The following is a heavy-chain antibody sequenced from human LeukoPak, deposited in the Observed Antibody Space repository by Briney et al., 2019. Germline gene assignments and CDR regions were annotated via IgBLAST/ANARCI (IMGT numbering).Heavy chain of an antibody. D-gene: IGHD3-3*01. V-gene: IGHV1-3*01. CDR2: INAGNGNT. Sequence: ASVKVSCKASGYTFTGYAMHWVRQAPGQRLEWMGWINAGNGNTKYSQKFQGRVTITRDTSASTAYMELSSLRSEDTAVYYCARDQSDFWSGAANWFDPWGQGTLVTVSS. CDR1: GYTFTGYA. J-gene: IGHJ5*02. CDR3: ARDQSDFWSGAANWFDP.